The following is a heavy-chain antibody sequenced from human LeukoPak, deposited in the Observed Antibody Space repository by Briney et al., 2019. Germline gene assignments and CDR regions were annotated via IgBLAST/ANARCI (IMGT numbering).Heavy chain of an antibody. CDR1: GGSISSYY. Sequence: SDTLSLTCTVSGGSISSYYWSWIRQPPGTGLEWTGYIYYSGSTNYNPSLKSRVTISVDTSKNQFSLKLSSVTAADTAVYYCARQGLRFYDSSGYYYDYWSQGTLVTVSS. J-gene: IGHJ4*02. CDR3: ARQGLRFYDSSGYYYDY. V-gene: IGHV4-59*08. D-gene: IGHD3-22*01. CDR2: IYYSGST.